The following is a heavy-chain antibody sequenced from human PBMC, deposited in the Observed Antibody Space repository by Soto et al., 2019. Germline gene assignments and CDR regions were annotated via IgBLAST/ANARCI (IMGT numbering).Heavy chain of an antibody. D-gene: IGHD5-18*01. V-gene: IGHV1-69*12. CDR3: ARGIQLWLRRINTGYSG. CDR2: IIPMFGTA. CDR1: GGTFSTYA. J-gene: IGHJ4*02. Sequence: QVQLVQSGAEVKKPESSVKVSCKAPGGTFSTYAISWVRQAPGQGLEWLGGIIPMFGTANYAQRFQDRVTSPADASTNTVYVQLSSLRSQDTAVYFCARGIQLWLRRINTGYSGWGQGTLVTVSS.